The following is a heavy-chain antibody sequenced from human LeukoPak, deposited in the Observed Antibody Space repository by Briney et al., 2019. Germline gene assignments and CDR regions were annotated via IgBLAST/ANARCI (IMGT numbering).Heavy chain of an antibody. CDR3: ARRALRTAFDY. J-gene: IGHJ4*02. Sequence: SETLSLTCAVSGVSISPYYWAWIRQPPGKGLEWIGYIHTSGSNNQYPSLKSRVTISVDTSKNQFSLKLSSVTAADTAVYYCARRALRTAFDYWGQGTLVTVSS. CDR2: IHTSGSN. D-gene: IGHD5/OR15-5a*01. CDR1: GVSISPYY. V-gene: IGHV4-4*09.